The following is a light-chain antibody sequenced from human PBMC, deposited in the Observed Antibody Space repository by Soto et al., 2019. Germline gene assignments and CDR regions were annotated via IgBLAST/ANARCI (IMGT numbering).Light chain of an antibody. V-gene: IGKV1-39*01. J-gene: IGKJ1*01. CDR3: QQNYGPPGT. CDR1: QSISRY. CDR2: GAN. Sequence: DIQLTQSPSSLSASVGDRITITCRSSQSISRYLNWYQQRPGTAPKVLIFGANSLQSGVPSRFSGSGSGTEFTLTISSLQPEDFANYYCQQNYGPPGTFGQGTKVDVK.